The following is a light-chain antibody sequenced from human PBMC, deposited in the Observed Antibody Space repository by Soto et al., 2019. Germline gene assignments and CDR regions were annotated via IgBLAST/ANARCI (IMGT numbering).Light chain of an antibody. CDR3: QSYESSLSCYD. J-gene: IGLJ1*01. Sequence: VLTQTPSLSGAPGQRVTISCSGSGSNIGAGYDVHWYQQLPGTAPKLLIYGNSNRSSGVPDRFSGSKSGTSACLAITSVQSADEADYYCQSYESSLSCYDFGSGTKV. V-gene: IGLV1-40*01. CDR2: GNS. CDR1: GSNIGAGYD.